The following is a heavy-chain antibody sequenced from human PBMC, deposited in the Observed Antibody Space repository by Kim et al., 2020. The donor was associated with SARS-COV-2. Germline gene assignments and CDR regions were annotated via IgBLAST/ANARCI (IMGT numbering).Heavy chain of an antibody. Sequence: GGSLRLSCAASGFTFSSYEMNWVRQAPGKGLEWVSYISSSGGTIYYADSVKGRFTISRDNAKNSLYLQMNSLRAEDTAVYYCARVGDDFWSGPFYHYYMDVWGKGTTVTVS. J-gene: IGHJ6*03. CDR3: ARVGDDFWSGPFYHYYMDV. D-gene: IGHD3-3*01. CDR1: GFTFSSYE. CDR2: ISSSGGTI. V-gene: IGHV3-48*03.